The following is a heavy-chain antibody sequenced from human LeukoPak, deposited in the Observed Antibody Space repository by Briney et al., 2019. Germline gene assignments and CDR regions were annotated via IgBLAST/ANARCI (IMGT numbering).Heavy chain of an antibody. CDR1: GYTFTSYY. Sequence: ASVKVSCKASGYTFTSYYMHWVRQAPGQGLEWMGIINPSGGSTSYAQNLQGRVTMTRDMSTSTVYMELSSLRSEDTAVYYCALYYDNSGYRIWGQGTLVTVSS. V-gene: IGHV1-46*01. J-gene: IGHJ4*02. CDR2: INPSGGST. D-gene: IGHD3-22*01. CDR3: ALYYDNSGYRI.